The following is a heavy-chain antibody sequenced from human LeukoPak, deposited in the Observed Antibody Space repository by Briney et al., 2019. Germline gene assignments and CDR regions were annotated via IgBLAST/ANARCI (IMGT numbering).Heavy chain of an antibody. Sequence: SVKVSCKASGGTFSSFAISWVRQAPGQGLEWMGGIIPIFGTANYAQKFQGRVTITADESTSTAYMELSSLRSEDTAVYYCASEPSTYYYDSSGSDAFDIWGQGTMVTVSS. D-gene: IGHD3-22*01. J-gene: IGHJ3*02. V-gene: IGHV1-69*13. CDR1: GGTFSSFA. CDR3: ASEPSTYYYDSSGSDAFDI. CDR2: IIPIFGTA.